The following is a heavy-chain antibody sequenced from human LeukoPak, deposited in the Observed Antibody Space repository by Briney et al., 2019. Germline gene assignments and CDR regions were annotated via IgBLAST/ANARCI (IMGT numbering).Heavy chain of an antibody. Sequence: PSQTLSLTCTVSGGSISSGGYYWSWIRQHPGKGLEWIVYIYYSGSTYYNPSLKSRVTISVDTSKNQFSLKLSSVTAADTAVYYCARAGVVVAARRYYFDYWGQGTLVTVSS. CDR3: ARAGVVVAARRYYFDY. J-gene: IGHJ4*02. CDR1: GGSISSGGYY. V-gene: IGHV4-31*03. CDR2: IYYSGST. D-gene: IGHD2-15*01.